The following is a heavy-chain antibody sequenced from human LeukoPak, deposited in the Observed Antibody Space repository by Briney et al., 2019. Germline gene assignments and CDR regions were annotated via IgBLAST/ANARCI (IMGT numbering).Heavy chain of an antibody. Sequence: SQTLSLTCTVSGGSISSGGHYWSWIRQHPGKGLEWIGYIYYSGSTYYTPSLKSRVTISVDTSKNQFSLKLNSVTAADTAVYYCARDSGDWFDPWGQGTLVTVSS. CDR2: IYYSGST. CDR3: ARDSGDWFDP. V-gene: IGHV4-31*03. CDR1: GGSISSGGHY. J-gene: IGHJ5*02.